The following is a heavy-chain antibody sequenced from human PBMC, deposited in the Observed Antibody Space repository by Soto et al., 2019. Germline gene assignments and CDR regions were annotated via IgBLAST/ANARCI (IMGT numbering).Heavy chain of an antibody. V-gene: IGHV3-48*01. J-gene: IGHJ3*02. CDR1: GFTFSSYS. CDR2: ITSSSSTI. D-gene: IGHD3-22*01. Sequence: EVQLVESGGGLVQPGGSLRLSCAASGFTFSSYSMTWVRQAPGKGLEWVSYITSSSSTIYYADSVKGRFTISRDNSKNTLYLQMNSLRAEDTAVYYCARDSQYYDRMGLWFDIWGQGTMVTVSS. CDR3: ARDSQYYDRMGLWFDI.